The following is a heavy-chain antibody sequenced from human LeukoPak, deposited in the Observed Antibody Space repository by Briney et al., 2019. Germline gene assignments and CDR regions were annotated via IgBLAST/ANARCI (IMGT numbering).Heavy chain of an antibody. J-gene: IGHJ4*02. D-gene: IGHD3-10*01. CDR1: GYTFTSFG. V-gene: IGHV1-18*01. Sequence: ASVKVSCKASGYTFTSFGISWVRQAPGQGLEWMGWISAYNDKTNFGQKFQGRVSMTTDTSTSTAYMELRSLRSDDTAVYYCARDIRHYGSGADFDYWGQGTLVTVSS. CDR3: ARDIRHYGSGADFDY. CDR2: ISAYNDKT.